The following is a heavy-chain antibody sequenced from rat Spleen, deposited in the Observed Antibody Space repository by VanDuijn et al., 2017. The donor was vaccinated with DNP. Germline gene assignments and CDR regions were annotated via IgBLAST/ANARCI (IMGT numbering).Heavy chain of an antibody. D-gene: IGHD4-3*01. CDR2: INKDSRII. CDR3: ATEDLGVRD. CDR1: GFNFNDYW. Sequence: EVKLVESGGGLVQPGRSLKLSCAASGFNFNDYWMGWVRQAPGKGLEWIGEINKDSRIINYSPSLKDKFTISRDNGQNTLYLQMSKLGSEDTAIYYCATEDLGVRDWGQGVMVTVSS. V-gene: IGHV4-2*01. J-gene: IGHJ2*01.